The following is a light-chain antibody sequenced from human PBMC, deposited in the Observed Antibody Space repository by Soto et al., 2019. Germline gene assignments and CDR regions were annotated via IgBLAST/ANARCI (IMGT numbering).Light chain of an antibody. J-gene: IGKJ2*01. CDR1: QSVNSY. Sequence: EIVLTQSPATLSLSPGERATLSCRASQSVNSYLAWYQQKPGQAPRLLIYEGSKRATGIPARFSGSGSGTDFTLTISSREPEDFAVYYCRHRSNWPATVGQGTKVEI. V-gene: IGKV3-11*01. CDR3: RHRSNWPAT. CDR2: EGS.